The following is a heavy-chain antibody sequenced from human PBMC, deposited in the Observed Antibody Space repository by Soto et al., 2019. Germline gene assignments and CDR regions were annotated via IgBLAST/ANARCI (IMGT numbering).Heavy chain of an antibody. V-gene: IGHV3-72*01. CDR3: ARGIPTNGRQASDY. D-gene: IGHD2-15*01. CDR1: GFTFSDHY. J-gene: IGHJ4*02. CDR2: IRDKAHSYTV. Sequence: EVQLVESGGGLVQPGGSLRLSCAASGFTFSDHYMDWVRQAPGKGLEWIGRIRDKAHSYTVEYAASVKGRFTISRDDSQNSLYVQMNSLRTGDTAVYYCARGIPTNGRQASDYWGQGALVNVSS.